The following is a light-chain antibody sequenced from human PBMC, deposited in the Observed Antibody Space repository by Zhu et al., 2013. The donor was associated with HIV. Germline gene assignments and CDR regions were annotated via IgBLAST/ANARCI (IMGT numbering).Light chain of an antibody. CDR1: QSVGSY. CDR3: QQYNNWPPGHT. J-gene: IGKJ2*01. Sequence: EIVLTQSPGTLSVSPGERATLSCRASQSVGSYLAWYQQKPGQAPRLLIYGASTRATGIPARFSGSGSGTEFTLTISSLQSEDFAVYYCQQYNNWPPGHTFGQGTKLEIK. V-gene: IGKV3-15*01. CDR2: GAS.